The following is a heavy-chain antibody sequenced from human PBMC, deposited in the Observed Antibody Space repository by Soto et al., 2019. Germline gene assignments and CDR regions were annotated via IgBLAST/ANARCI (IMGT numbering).Heavy chain of an antibody. CDR3: ARDILNYYDFWSGYYGFFDY. CDR1: GYTFTSYG. J-gene: IGHJ4*02. CDR2: ISAYNGNT. V-gene: IGHV1-18*04. Sequence: ASVKVSCKASGYTFTSYGISWVRQAPGQGLEWMGWISAYNGNTNYAQKLQGRVTMTADTSTSTAYMELRSLRSDDTAVYYCARDILNYYDFWSGYYGFFDYWGQGTLVTVSS. D-gene: IGHD3-3*01.